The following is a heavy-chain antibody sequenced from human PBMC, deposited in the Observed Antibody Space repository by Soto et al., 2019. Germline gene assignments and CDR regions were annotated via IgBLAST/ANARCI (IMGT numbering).Heavy chain of an antibody. D-gene: IGHD3-16*02. CDR1: GFTFSSYS. Sequence: EVQLVESGGGLVQPGGSLRLSCAASGFTFSSYSMNWVRQAPGKGLEWVSYISSSSSTIYYADSVKGRFTISRDNAKNSLYLQMNSLRDEDTAVYYCARRSDYVWGSYRGYYFDYWGQGTLVTVSS. V-gene: IGHV3-48*02. J-gene: IGHJ4*02. CDR2: ISSSSSTI. CDR3: ARRSDYVWGSYRGYYFDY.